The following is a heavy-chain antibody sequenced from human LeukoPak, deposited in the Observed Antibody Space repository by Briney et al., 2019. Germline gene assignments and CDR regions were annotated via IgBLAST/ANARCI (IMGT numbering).Heavy chain of an antibody. Sequence: SETLSLTCTVSGGSISSSSYYWGWIRRPPGKGLEWIGSIYYSGSTYYNPSLKSRVTISVDTSKNQFSLKLSSVTAADTAVYYCARAIPLWFGEFESDYWGQGTLVTVSS. J-gene: IGHJ4*02. CDR1: GGSISSSSYY. CDR2: IYYSGST. CDR3: ARAIPLWFGEFESDY. V-gene: IGHV4-39*07. D-gene: IGHD3-10*01.